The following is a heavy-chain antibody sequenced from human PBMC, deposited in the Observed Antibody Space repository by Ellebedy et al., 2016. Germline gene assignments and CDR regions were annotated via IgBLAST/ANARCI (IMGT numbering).Heavy chain of an antibody. V-gene: IGHV3-33*01. Sequence: GESLKISXAASGFSFTKYGIHWVRQAPGKGLEWVAVLWYDGRRKYYADSVKGRFTVSRDSSKNTLYLEMNSLRAEDTAVYYCARVSSGENLKGDYWGQGTLVTVSS. D-gene: IGHD3-10*01. CDR1: GFSFTKYG. J-gene: IGHJ4*02. CDR3: ARVSSGENLKGDY. CDR2: LWYDGRRK.